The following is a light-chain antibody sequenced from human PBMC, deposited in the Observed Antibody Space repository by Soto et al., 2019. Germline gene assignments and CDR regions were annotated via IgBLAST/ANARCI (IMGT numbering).Light chain of an antibody. CDR3: SSYAGSNNYV. V-gene: IGLV2-8*01. CDR1: SRDGGGYKY. J-gene: IGLJ1*01. CDR2: AVN. Sequence: QSVLTQPPSASGSPGQSGTISCTGTSRDGGGYKYVSWYQQYPGKAPKLMIYAVNKRPSGDPDRFSGSKSGNTASLAVSGLQAEDEADYYCSSYAGSNNYVFGTGTKVTVL.